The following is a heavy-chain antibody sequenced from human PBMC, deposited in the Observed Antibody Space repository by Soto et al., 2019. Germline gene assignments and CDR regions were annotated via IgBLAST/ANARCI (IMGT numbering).Heavy chain of an antibody. CDR2: IYYSGST. D-gene: IGHD4-17*01. V-gene: IGHV4-59*08. CDR3: ATTVTTRYVYFQH. J-gene: IGHJ1*01. Sequence: PSETLSLTCTASGGSISSYYWSWIRQPPGKGLEWIGYIYYSGSTNYNPSLKSRVTISVDTSKNQFSLKLSSVTAADTAVYYCATTVTTRYVYFQHWGQGTLVTVS. CDR1: GGSISSYY.